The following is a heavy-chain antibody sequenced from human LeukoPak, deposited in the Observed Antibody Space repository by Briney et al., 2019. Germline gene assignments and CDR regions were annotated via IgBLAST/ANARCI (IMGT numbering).Heavy chain of an antibody. CDR1: GFTFSSYA. D-gene: IGHD3-10*01. V-gene: IGHV3-64*01. CDR2: ISSNGGST. J-gene: IGHJ4*02. CDR3: ARDPSHELLWFGEFNGRGYFDY. Sequence: GGSLRLSCAASGFTFSSYAMHWVRQAPGKGLEYVSAISSNGGSTYYANSVKGRFTISRDNSKNTLYLQMGSLRAEDMAVYYCARDPSHELLWFGEFNGRGYFDYWGQGTLVTVSS.